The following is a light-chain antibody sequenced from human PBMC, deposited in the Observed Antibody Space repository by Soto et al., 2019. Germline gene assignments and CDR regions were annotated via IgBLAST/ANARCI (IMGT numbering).Light chain of an antibody. CDR2: WAS. CDR3: QQYYSTLIFT. J-gene: IGKJ3*01. Sequence: DIVMTQSPDSLAVSLGERATINCKSSQSVLYSSNNKNYLAWYQQKPGQPPKLLIYWASTRESGVPDRYSGSGSGKDFALTISSLQAEDVAVYYCQQYYSTLIFTFGPGTKVDIK. V-gene: IGKV4-1*01. CDR1: QSVLYSSNNKNY.